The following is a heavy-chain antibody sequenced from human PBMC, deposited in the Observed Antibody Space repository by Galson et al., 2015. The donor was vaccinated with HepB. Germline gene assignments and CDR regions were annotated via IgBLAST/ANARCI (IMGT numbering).Heavy chain of an antibody. CDR2: ISANNGNT. J-gene: IGHJ4*02. CDR3: ARALHINWNYVYDDY. CDR1: GYIFPSYG. D-gene: IGHD1-7*01. Sequence: SVKVSCEASGYIFPSYGISWVRQAPGQGLEWMGWISANNGNTNYVQKFQGRVTMTTDTSTSTAYMELRSLRSDDTAVYYCARALHINWNYVYDDYWGQGTLVTVST. V-gene: IGHV1-18*04.